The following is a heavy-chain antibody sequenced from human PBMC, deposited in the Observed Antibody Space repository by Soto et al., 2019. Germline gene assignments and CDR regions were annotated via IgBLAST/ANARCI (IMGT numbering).Heavy chain of an antibody. Sequence: QVQLVQSGAEVKKPGSSVKVSCKASGGTFSSYAISWVRQAPGQGLEWMGGIIPIFGTANYAQKFQGRVTITGDESTSTGYIELRSLRSEDTAVYYYARDRAKINIWDGMDVWGQGTTVTVSS. J-gene: IGHJ6*02. D-gene: IGHD3-10*01. CDR3: ARDRAKINIWDGMDV. CDR2: IIPIFGTA. CDR1: GGTFSSYA. V-gene: IGHV1-69*01.